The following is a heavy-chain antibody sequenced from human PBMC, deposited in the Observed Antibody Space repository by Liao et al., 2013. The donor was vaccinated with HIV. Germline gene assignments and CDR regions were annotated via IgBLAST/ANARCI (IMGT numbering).Heavy chain of an antibody. CDR1: GGSISSYY. CDR3: AREEGWTPTRGFPFGY. V-gene: IGHV4-59*01. J-gene: IGHJ4*02. D-gene: IGHD6-19*01. CDR2: IYDSGST. Sequence: QVQLQESGPGRVKPSETLSLTCTVSGGSISSYYWSWIRQPPGKGLEWIGYIYDSGSTNYNPSLKSRVTISVDTSKNQFSLKLSSVTAADTAVYYCAREEGWTPTRGFPFGYWGQGTLVTVSS.